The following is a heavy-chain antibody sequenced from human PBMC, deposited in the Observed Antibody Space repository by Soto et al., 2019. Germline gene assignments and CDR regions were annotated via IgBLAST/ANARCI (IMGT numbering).Heavy chain of an antibody. CDR2: ISGSGGST. J-gene: IGHJ6*02. Sequence: GSLRLSCAASGFTFSSYAMSWVRQAPGKGLEWVSAISGSGGSTYYADSVKGRFTISRDNSKNTLYLQMNSLRAEDTAVYYCAKSGGGGWYRYYYYGMDVWGQGTTVTVSS. CDR1: GFTFSSYA. V-gene: IGHV3-23*01. D-gene: IGHD6-19*01. CDR3: AKSGGGGWYRYYYYGMDV.